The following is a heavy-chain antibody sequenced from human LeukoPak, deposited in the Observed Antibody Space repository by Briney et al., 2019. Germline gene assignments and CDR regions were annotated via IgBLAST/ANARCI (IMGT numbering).Heavy chain of an antibody. D-gene: IGHD3-3*01. J-gene: IGHJ6*02. CDR2: ISAYNGNT. Sequence: ASVKVSCKTSGYTFSSSGISWVRQAPGQGLEWMGWISAYNGNTDYEKKLQGRVTMTTDTSTSTAYMELRSLRSDDTAVYYFARYSGVVAPGYGMDVWGQGTTVTVSS. CDR1: GYTFSSSG. CDR3: ARYSGVVAPGYGMDV. V-gene: IGHV1-18*01.